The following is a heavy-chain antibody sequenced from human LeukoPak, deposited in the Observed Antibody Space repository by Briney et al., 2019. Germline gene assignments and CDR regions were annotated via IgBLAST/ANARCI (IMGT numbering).Heavy chain of an antibody. CDR1: GGTFSSYA. CDR3: ATSSFRTSFYYYYYYMDV. V-gene: IGHV1-69*06. CDR2: IIPIFGTA. D-gene: IGHD1-14*01. J-gene: IGHJ6*03. Sequence: SVKVSCKASGGTFSSYAISWVRQAPGQGLEWMGGIIPIFGTANYAQKFQGRVTITADKSTSTAYMELSSLRSEDTAVYYCATSSFRTSFYYYYYYMDVWGKGTTVTVSS.